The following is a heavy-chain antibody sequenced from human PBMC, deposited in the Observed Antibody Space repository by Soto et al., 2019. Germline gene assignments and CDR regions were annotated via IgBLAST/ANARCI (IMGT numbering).Heavy chain of an antibody. V-gene: IGHV1-3*01. D-gene: IGHD6-19*01. J-gene: IGHJ2*01. CDR2: INAGNGNT. Sequence: QVQLVQSGAEVGKPGASVKVSCKASGYIFTHYGIHWVRQAPGQRLEWMGWINAGNGNTKYSQKLRGRVTINRDTSASTAYMELSSLRSEDTAVYYCAGSGYSSGWYHWYFDFWGRGTLVTVSS. CDR1: GYIFTHYG. CDR3: AGSGYSSGWYHWYFDF.